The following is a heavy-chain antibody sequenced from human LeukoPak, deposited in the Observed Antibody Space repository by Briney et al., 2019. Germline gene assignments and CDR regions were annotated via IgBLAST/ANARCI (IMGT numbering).Heavy chain of an antibody. CDR3: ARGIVGATIDAFDI. V-gene: IGHV4-38-2*02. Sequence: PSETLSLTCTVSGYSISSGYYWGWIRQPPGKGLEWIGSIYHSGSTYYNPSLKSRVTISVDTSKNQFSLKLSSVTAADTAVYYCARGIVGATIDAFDIWGQGTMVTVSS. CDR2: IYHSGST. D-gene: IGHD1-26*01. J-gene: IGHJ3*02. CDR1: GYSISSGYY.